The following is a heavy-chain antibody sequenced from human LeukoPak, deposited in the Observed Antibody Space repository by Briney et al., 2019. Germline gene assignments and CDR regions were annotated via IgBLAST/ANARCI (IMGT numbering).Heavy chain of an antibody. D-gene: IGHD6-13*01. CDR2: ISSSGGST. CDR1: GFTFSGYA. J-gene: IGHJ4*02. V-gene: IGHV3-23*01. Sequence: GGSLRLSCAASGFTFSGYAMSWVRQTPGKGLESVSTISSSGGSTYYADSVKGRFTISRDNSKNTLYLQMNSLRAEDTAVYYCAILPGYSSGWYEVNYWGQGTLVTVSS. CDR3: AILPGYSSGWYEVNY.